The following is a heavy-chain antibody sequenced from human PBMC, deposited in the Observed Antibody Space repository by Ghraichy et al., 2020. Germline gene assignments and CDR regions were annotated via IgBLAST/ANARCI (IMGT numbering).Heavy chain of an antibody. CDR1: GFTFSSYW. CDR3: ARPVVTASNRDVFDI. V-gene: IGHV3-7*01. J-gene: IGHJ3*02. Sequence: GGSLRLSCAASGFTFSSYWMSWVRQAPGKGLEWVANIKQDGSEKYYVDSVKVRFTISRDNAKNSLYLQMNSLRAEDTAVYYCARPVVTASNRDVFDIWGQGTMVTVSS. CDR2: IKQDGSEK. D-gene: IGHD2-21*02.